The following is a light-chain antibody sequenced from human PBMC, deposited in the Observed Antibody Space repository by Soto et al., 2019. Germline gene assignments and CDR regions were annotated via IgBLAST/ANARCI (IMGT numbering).Light chain of an antibody. V-gene: IGLV2-8*01. CDR3: SSYAGSNNV. J-gene: IGLJ1*01. Sequence: STMAQPHCTSGSYVDSDTISCTGTCIAVGGYNYVSWYQQHPGKAPKLMIYEVSKRPSVVPDRFSGSKSGNTASLTVSGLQAEDEADYYCSSYAGSNNVFGTGT. CDR2: EVS. CDR1: CIAVGGYNY.